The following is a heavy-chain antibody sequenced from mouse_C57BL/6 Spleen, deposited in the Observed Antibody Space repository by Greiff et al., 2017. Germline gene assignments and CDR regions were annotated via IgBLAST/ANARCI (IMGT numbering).Heavy chain of an antibody. D-gene: IGHD1-1*01. V-gene: IGHV1-5*01. CDR2: IYPGNSDT. CDR1: GYTFTSYW. Sequence: EVHLVESGTVLARPGASVKMSCKTSGYTFTSYWMHWVKQRPGQGLEWIGAIYPGNSDTSYNQKFKGKAKLTAVTSASTAYMELSSLTNEDSAVYYCTRFYYGSSYYAMDYWGQGTSVTVSS. CDR3: TRFYYGSSYYAMDY. J-gene: IGHJ4*01.